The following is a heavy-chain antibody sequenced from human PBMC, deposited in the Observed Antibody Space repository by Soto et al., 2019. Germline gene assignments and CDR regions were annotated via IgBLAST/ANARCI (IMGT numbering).Heavy chain of an antibody. V-gene: IGHV3-21*02. Sequence: EVQLVESGGGLVKPGESLRLSCAASGFSFGTYTMNWVRQAPGKGLEWVSSIDSSGSYIYYVDSVKGRFSISRDNAKNSPYLQMNRLRAEDTAVYNCRRGGTYAHGGQGTLFTVSS. CDR3: RRGGTYAH. CDR2: IDSSGSYI. CDR1: GFSFGTYT. J-gene: IGHJ4*02. D-gene: IGHD1-1*01.